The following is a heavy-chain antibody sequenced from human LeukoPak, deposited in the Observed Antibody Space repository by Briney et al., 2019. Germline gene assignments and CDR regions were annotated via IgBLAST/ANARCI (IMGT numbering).Heavy chain of an antibody. CDR1: GGSISSGGYY. Sequence: SETLSLTCTVSGGSISSGGYYWSWIRQHPGKGLEWIGYIYYSGSTYYNSSLKSRVTISVDTSKNQFSLKLSSVTAADTAVYYCATLLLWFGELYFDYWGQGTLVTVSS. V-gene: IGHV4-31*03. J-gene: IGHJ4*02. CDR2: IYYSGST. D-gene: IGHD3-10*01. CDR3: ATLLLWFGELYFDY.